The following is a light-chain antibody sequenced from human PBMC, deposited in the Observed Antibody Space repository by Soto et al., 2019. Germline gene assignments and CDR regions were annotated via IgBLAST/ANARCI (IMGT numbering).Light chain of an antibody. CDR1: SNDIGGYNY. CDR3: SSYTSSITLA. V-gene: IGLV2-14*03. CDR2: EVT. J-gene: IGLJ2*01. Sequence: QSVLTQPASVSGSPGQSITISCTGTSNDIGGYNYVSWYQLHPGKAPKLMIYEVTHRPSGVSNRFSGSRSGNTASLTISGLQAEDEADYYCSSYTSSITLALGGGTKVTVL.